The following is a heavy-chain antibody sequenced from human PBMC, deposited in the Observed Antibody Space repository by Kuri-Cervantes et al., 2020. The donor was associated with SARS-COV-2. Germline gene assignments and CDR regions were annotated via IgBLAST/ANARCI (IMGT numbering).Heavy chain of an antibody. CDR2: INPSGGST. CDR3: ATSYAAFLRYPFY. V-gene: IGHV1-46*01. Sequence: ASVKVSCKASGYTFTDYYMHWVRQAPGQGLEWMGIINPSGGSTSYAQKFQGRVTMTRDTSTSTVYMELSSLRSEDTAVYYCATSYAAFLRYPFYWGQGTLVTVSS. J-gene: IGHJ4*02. CDR1: GYTFTDYY. D-gene: IGHD1-14*01.